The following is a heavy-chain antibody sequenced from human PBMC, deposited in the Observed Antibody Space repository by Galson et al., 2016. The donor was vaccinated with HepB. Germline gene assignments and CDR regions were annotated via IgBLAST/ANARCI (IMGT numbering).Heavy chain of an antibody. D-gene: IGHD3-3*01. J-gene: IGHJ2*01. Sequence: THTLHWVRQSPIRGLEWVAVISYDETNTYYADSVKGRFTISRDNSKNTMFLQMNSLRPEDSALYFCARGAYYDFLWYFDLWGRGTLVTVSS. V-gene: IGHV3-30-3*01. CDR3: ARGAYYDFLWYFDL. CDR2: ISYDETNT. CDR1: THT.